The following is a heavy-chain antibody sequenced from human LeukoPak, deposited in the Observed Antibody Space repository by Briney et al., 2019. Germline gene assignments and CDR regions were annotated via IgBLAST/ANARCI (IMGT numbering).Heavy chain of an antibody. CDR1: GFTFTTYW. CDR3: ARDGVGADGIDY. Sequence: PGGSLRLSCVASGFTFTTYWMHWVRQAPGKGLVWVSRINSDGSSTSYADSVKGRFTISRDNAKNTLYLQMNSLRAEDTAVYYCARDGVGADGIDYWGQGTLVTVSS. V-gene: IGHV3-74*01. J-gene: IGHJ4*02. D-gene: IGHD1-26*01. CDR2: INSDGSST.